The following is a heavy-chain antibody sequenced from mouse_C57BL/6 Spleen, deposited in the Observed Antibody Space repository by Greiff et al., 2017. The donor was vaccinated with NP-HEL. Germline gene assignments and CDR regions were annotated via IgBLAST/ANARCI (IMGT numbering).Heavy chain of an antibody. Sequence: VQLKQSGAELVKPGASVKLSCKASGYTFTEYTIHWVKQRSGQGLEWIGWFYPGSGSIKYNEKFKDKATLTADKSSSTVYMELSRLTSEDSAVYFCARHYYYGYDYYYAMDYWGQGTSVTVSS. J-gene: IGHJ4*01. CDR2: FYPGSGSI. D-gene: IGHD2-2*01. CDR1: GYTFTEYT. CDR3: ARHYYYGYDYYYAMDY. V-gene: IGHV1-62-2*01.